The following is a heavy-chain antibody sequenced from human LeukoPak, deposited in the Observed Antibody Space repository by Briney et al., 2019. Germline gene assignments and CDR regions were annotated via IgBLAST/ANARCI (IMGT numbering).Heavy chain of an antibody. CDR1: GFTFSSYS. CDR2: ISSSSSYI. Sequence: GGSLRLSCAASGFTFSSYSMNWVRQAPGKGLEWVSSISSSSSYIYYADSVKGRLTISRDNAKNSLYLQMNSLRAEDTAVYYCATQGLEVLRFLEWLTTPAGYRGQGTLVTVSS. V-gene: IGHV3-21*01. D-gene: IGHD3-3*01. CDR3: ATQGLEVLRFLEWLTTPAGY. J-gene: IGHJ4*02.